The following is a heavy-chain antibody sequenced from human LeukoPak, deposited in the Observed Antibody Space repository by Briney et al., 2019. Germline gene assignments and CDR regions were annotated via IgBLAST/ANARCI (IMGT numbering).Heavy chain of an antibody. Sequence: PSETLSLTCTVSGGSISSSSYYWGWLRQPPGQGLEWIGSIYYSGSTYYNPSLKSRVTISVDTSKNQFSLKLSSVTAADTAVYYCARSMSSSWTNPIDYWGQGTLVTVSS. D-gene: IGHD6-13*01. V-gene: IGHV4-39*01. CDR1: GGSISSSSYY. CDR2: IYYSGST. CDR3: ARSMSSSWTNPIDY. J-gene: IGHJ4*02.